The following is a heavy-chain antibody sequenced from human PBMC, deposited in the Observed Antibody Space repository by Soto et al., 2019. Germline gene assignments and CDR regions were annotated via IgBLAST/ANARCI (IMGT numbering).Heavy chain of an antibody. CDR3: AKDTDYEWELLGGFDY. CDR1: GFTFSSYA. CDR2: ISGSGGST. V-gene: IGHV3-23*01. J-gene: IGHJ4*02. Sequence: EVQLLESGGGLVQPGGSLRLSCAASGFTFSSYAMSWVRQAPGKGLEWVSTISGSGGSTYYADSVKGRFTISRDNSKNTLYLQMNSLRAEDTAVYYCAKDTDYEWELLGGFDYWGQGTLVTVSS. D-gene: IGHD1-26*01.